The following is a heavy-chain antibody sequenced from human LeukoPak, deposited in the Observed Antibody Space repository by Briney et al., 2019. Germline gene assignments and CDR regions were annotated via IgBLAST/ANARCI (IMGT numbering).Heavy chain of an antibody. CDR3: AKARGATYGTYYFDY. D-gene: IGHD4/OR15-4a*01. Sequence: GGSLRLSCAASGFTFSSYAMTWVRQAPGKGLEWVSISGSGGDTYYADSVKGRFTISRDNSKNTLYLQMNSLRAEDTAVYYCAKARGATYGTYYFDYWGQGTLVTVSS. J-gene: IGHJ4*02. V-gene: IGHV3-23*01. CDR2: ISGSGGDT. CDR1: GFTFSSYA.